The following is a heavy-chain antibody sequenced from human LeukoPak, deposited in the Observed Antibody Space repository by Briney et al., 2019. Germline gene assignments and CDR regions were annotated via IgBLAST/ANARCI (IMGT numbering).Heavy chain of an antibody. CDR2: INHSGST. D-gene: IGHD5-18*01. V-gene: IGHV4-34*01. J-gene: IGHJ4*02. CDR3: AGTYSYGTGADY. Sequence: SETLSLTCAVYGGSFSGYSWSWIRQPPGKGLEWIGEINHSGSTNYNPSLKSRVTISVDTSKNQFSLKLSSVTAADTAVYYCAGTYSYGTGADYWGQGTLVTVSS. CDR1: GGSFSGYS.